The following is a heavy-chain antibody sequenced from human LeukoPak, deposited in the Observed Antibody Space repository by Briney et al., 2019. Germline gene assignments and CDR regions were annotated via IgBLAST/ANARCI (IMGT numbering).Heavy chain of an antibody. V-gene: IGHV4-34*01. CDR2: INHSGST. Sequence: PSETLSLTCAVYGGSFSGYYWSWIRQPPGKGLEWIGEINHSGSTNYNPSLKSRVTISVDTSKNQFSLKLSSVTAADTAVYYCARGGYSYDYYFDYWGQGTLVTVSS. J-gene: IGHJ4*02. D-gene: IGHD5-18*01. CDR1: GGSFSGYY. CDR3: ARGGYSYDYYFDY.